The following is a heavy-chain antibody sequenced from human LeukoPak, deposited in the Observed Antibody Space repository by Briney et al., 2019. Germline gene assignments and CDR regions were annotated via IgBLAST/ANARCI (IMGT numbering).Heavy chain of an antibody. J-gene: IGHJ5*02. D-gene: IGHD3-9*01. CDR2: IYWNDDK. V-gene: IGHV2-5*01. CDR1: GFSLSTSGVG. CDR3: AHRLTKGRYFDWSPLNWFDP. Sequence: SGPTLVKPTQTLTLTCTFSGFSLSTSGVGVGWIRQPPGKALEWLALIYWNDDKRYSPSLKSRLTITKDTSKNQVVLTMTNMDPVDTATYYCAHRLTKGRYFDWSPLNWFDPWGQGTLVTVSS.